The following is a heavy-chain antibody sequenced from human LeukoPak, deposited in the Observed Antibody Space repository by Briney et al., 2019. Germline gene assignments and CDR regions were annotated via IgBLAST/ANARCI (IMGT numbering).Heavy chain of an antibody. CDR2: FSGSGGST. J-gene: IGHJ6*03. CDR1: GFTFSSYA. D-gene: IGHD4-17*01. V-gene: IGHV3-23*01. CDR3: GKNKDYENYYYMDV. Sequence: GGSLRLSCAASGFTFSSYAMSWVRQAPGKGLECISGFSGSGGSTYYADSVKGRFTISRDNSKNTLYLQMNSLRAEDTAVYYCGKNKDYENYYYMDVWGKGTTVTVSS.